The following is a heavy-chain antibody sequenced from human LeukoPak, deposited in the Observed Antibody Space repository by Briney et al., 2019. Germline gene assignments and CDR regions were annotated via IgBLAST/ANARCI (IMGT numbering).Heavy chain of an antibody. J-gene: IGHJ3*02. CDR3: AKPQHIVVVGDAFDI. CDR1: GHTLTKLS. V-gene: IGHV1-24*01. CDR2: FDPEDGEA. Sequence: ASVKVSCEVSGHTLTKLSIQWVRQAPGKGLEWMGGFDPEDGEAIYAQNFQGRVTMTEDTSTDTACMELRSLRSDDTAVYYCAKPQHIVVVGDAFDIWGQGTMVTVSS. D-gene: IGHD2-15*01.